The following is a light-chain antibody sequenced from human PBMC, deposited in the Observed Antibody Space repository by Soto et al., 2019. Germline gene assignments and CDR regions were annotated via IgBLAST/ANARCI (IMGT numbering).Light chain of an antibody. CDR1: HSVNSN. V-gene: IGKV3-15*01. Sequence: EIVMTQSPATLSVSPGERATLSCRASHSVNSNLAWYQQRPGQAPRLLISGASTRATGVPARFSGSGSETEFTLTISRLQSEDFAVYYCQQYNNWWTFGQGTKVEIK. CDR2: GAS. J-gene: IGKJ1*01. CDR3: QQYNNWWT.